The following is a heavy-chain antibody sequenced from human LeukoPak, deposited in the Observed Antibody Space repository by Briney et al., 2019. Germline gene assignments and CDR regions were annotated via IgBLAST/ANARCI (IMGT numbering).Heavy chain of an antibody. D-gene: IGHD3-22*01. V-gene: IGHV6-1*01. J-gene: IGHJ4*02. CDR2: TYYRSKWYN. CDR1: GDSVSSNSAA. CDR3: ARSHMGYYDSSGYYNPLFDY. Sequence: SQTLSLTCAISGDSVSSNSAAWNWIRQPPSRGLEWLGRTYYRSKWYNDYAVSVKSRITINPDTSKNQFSLQLNSVTPEDTAVYYCARSHMGYYDSSGYYNPLFDYWGQGNLVTVSS.